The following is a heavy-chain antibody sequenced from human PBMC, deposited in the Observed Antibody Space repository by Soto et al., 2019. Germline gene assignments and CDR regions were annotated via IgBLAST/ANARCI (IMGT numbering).Heavy chain of an antibody. CDR3: ASSGYYDFWSGLTPPAAIQH. V-gene: IGHV1-69*13. Sequence: SVQVSCKASGCTFSSYAISWVRQAPGQGLEWMGGIIPIFGTANYAQKFQGRVTITADESTSTAYMELSSLRSEDTAVYYCASSGYYDFWSGLTPPAAIQHWGQGTLVTVSS. CDR1: GCTFSSYA. CDR2: IIPIFGTA. J-gene: IGHJ1*01. D-gene: IGHD3-3*01.